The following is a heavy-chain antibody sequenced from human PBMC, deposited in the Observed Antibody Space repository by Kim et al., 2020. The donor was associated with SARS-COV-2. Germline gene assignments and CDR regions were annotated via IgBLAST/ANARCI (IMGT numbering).Heavy chain of an antibody. CDR3: AKDIRGSDTALVDYYYGMDV. CDR2: ISWDGGST. Sequence: GGSLRLSCAASGFTFDDYTMHWVRQAPGKGLEWVSLISWDGGSTYYADSVKGRFTISRDNSKNSLYLQMNSLRTEDTALYYCAKDIRGSDTALVDYYYGMDVWGQGTTVTVSS. J-gene: IGHJ6*02. CDR1: GFTFDDYT. V-gene: IGHV3-43*01. D-gene: IGHD2-2*02.